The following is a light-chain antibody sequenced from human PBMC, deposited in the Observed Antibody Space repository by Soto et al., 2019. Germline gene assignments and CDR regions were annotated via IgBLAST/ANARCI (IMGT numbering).Light chain of an antibody. J-gene: IGKJ2*01. V-gene: IGKV3-15*01. CDR1: QSVGIS. CDR3: QHYLDWPVYT. Sequence: IVMTQSPATLSVSPGERATLSCRASQSVGISLAWYQQKPGQAPRLLIYRASTRATGIPDRFSGSGSGTEFTLTISSLQSKDLAVYYCQHYLDWPVYTFGQGTKLEIK. CDR2: RAS.